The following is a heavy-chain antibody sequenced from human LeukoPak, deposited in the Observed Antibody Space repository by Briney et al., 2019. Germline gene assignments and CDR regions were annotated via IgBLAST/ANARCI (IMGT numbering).Heavy chain of an antibody. V-gene: IGHV1-18*01. CDR1: GYTFTSYG. CDR2: ISAYNGNT. J-gene: IGHJ4*02. Sequence: PGASVKVSCKASGYTFTSYGISWVRQAPGQGLEWMGWISAYNGNTNYAQKLQGRVTMTTDTSTSTAYMELRSLRSDDTAVYYCARDYYGSGSSYRRPRFDYWGQGTLVTVSS. CDR3: ARDYYGSGSSYRRPRFDY. D-gene: IGHD3-10*01.